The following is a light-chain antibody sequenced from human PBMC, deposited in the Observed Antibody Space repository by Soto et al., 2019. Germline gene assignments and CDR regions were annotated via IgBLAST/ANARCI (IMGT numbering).Light chain of an antibody. Sequence: IQMTQSPSTLSASVRDRVTITCRASQTISSWLAWYQQKPGKAPKLLIYAASTLQSGVPSRFSGSGSGTEFTLTISSLQPEDFATYYCQQLNSYPLTFGQRTRLEIK. J-gene: IGKJ5*01. CDR2: AAS. CDR3: QQLNSYPLT. V-gene: IGKV1-5*01. CDR1: QTISSW.